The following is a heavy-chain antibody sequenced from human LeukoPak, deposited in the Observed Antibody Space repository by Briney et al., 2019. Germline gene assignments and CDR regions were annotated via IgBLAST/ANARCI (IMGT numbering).Heavy chain of an antibody. CDR3: ARETADYYDSSGYYPYDAFDI. V-gene: IGHV3-53*01. J-gene: IGHJ3*02. D-gene: IGHD3-22*01. Sequence: GGSLRLSCAASGFTVSSNYMSWVRQAPGKGLEWVSIIYSGGSTFYADSVKGRFTISRDNSKNTLYLQMNSLRAEDTAVYYCARETADYYDSSGYYPYDAFDIWGQGTMVTVSS. CDR1: GFTVSSNY. CDR2: IYSGGST.